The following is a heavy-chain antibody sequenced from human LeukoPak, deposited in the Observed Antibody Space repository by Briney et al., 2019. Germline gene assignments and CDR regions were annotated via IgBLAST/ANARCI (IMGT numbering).Heavy chain of an antibody. D-gene: IGHD6-13*01. J-gene: IGHJ4*02. CDR2: IHYLGST. Sequence: SETLSLTCTVSGGSISSYYWSWIRQPPGKGLEWVGYIHYLGSTNYNPSLKSRVTISVDTSKNQFSLRLSSVTAADTAVYYCARVTGYMTEDYFDYWGQGTLITVSS. CDR3: ARVTGYMTEDYFDY. V-gene: IGHV4-59*01. CDR1: GGSISSYY.